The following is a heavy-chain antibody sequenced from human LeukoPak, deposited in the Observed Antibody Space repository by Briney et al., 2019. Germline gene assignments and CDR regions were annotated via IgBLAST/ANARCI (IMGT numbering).Heavy chain of an antibody. CDR2: INPNSGGT. V-gene: IGHV1-2*02. D-gene: IGHD2-15*01. Sequence: ASVKVSCKASGYTFTGYYMHWVRQAPGQGLEWMGWINPNSGGTNYAQKFQGRVTMTRDTSISTAYMELSRLRSDDTAVYYCARELRSGYCSGGSCLDYWGQGTLVTVSS. CDR1: GYTFTGYY. CDR3: ARELRSGYCSGGSCLDY. J-gene: IGHJ4*02.